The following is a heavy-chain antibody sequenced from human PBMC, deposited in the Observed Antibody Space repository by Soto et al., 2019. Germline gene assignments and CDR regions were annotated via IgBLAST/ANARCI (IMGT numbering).Heavy chain of an antibody. J-gene: IGHJ4*02. D-gene: IGHD6-19*01. CDR2: ISYDGSDK. CDR1: GFTFSSYA. V-gene: IGHV3-30-3*01. Sequence: GGSLGLSCAASGFTFSSYAMHWVRQAPGKGLEWVALISYDGSDKDYADSVKGRFTISRDNSRNSLYLQMNSLRAEDTALYYCARHALSGYRSDWYALGYFAYWGQGTLVTVSS. CDR3: ARHALSGYRSDWYALGYFAY.